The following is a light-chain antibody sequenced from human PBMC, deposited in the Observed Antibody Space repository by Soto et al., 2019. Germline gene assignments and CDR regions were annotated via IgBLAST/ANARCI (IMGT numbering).Light chain of an antibody. J-gene: IGKJ4*01. CDR1: QGIDDW. CDR2: KAS. V-gene: IGKV1-5*03. CDR3: QEYNSY. Sequence: DNQMTQSPSTLSASVGDRVTITCRASQGIDDWLAWYQQKPGKAPKLLIYKASNLESGVPSRFSGRGFGTEFTLTISSLQPDDSASYYCQEYNSYFGGGTKVEIK.